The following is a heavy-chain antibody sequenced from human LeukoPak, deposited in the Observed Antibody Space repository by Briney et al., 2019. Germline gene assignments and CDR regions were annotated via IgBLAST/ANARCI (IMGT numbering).Heavy chain of an antibody. CDR2: IYYSGST. D-gene: IGHD6-19*01. Sequence: SQTLSLTCTVSGGSISSGGYYWSWIRQHPGKGLEWIGYIYYSGSTYYNPSLKSRVTISVDTSKNQFSLKLSSVTAADTAVYYCARHESGWYEFQHWGQGTLVTVSS. CDR1: GGSISSGGYY. V-gene: IGHV4-31*03. CDR3: ARHESGWYEFQH. J-gene: IGHJ1*01.